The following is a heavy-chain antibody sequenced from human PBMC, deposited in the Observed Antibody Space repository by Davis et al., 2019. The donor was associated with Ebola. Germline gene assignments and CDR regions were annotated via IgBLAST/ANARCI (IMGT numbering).Heavy chain of an antibody. CDR2: ISSSSSYI. CDR1: GFTFSSYS. Sequence: PGGSLRLSCAASGFTFSSYSMNWVRQAPGKGLEWVSSISSSSSYIYYADSVKGRFTISRDNAKNSLYLQMNSLRAEDTAVYYCASTPPQYYYDTSGYYRGKARAVDYWGQGTLVTVSS. CDR3: ASTPPQYYYDTSGYYRGKARAVDY. D-gene: IGHD3-22*01. J-gene: IGHJ4*02. V-gene: IGHV3-21*01.